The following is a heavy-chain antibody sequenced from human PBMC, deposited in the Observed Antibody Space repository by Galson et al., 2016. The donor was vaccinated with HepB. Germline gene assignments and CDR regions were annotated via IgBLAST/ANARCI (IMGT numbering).Heavy chain of an antibody. D-gene: IGHD3-16*02. CDR1: GFAYYG. Sequence: SVKVSCKASGFAYYGMSWVRQAPGQGLEWMGWVSAYSGEAEYSKKVEGRVTITADSSTSTVYMDLRHLTADDTAVYFCHGWGNYRYYKMDFWGQGTLVTVSS. V-gene: IGHV1-18*01. J-gene: IGHJ4*02. CDR3: HGWGNYRYYKMDF. CDR2: VSAYSGEA.